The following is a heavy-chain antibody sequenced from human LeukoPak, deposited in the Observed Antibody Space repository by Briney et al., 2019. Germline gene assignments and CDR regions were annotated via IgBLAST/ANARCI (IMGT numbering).Heavy chain of an antibody. CDR1: GFTFSSYG. D-gene: IGHD3-10*01. CDR2: IHYDGTNE. CDR3: VNSGFDP. J-gene: IGHJ5*02. V-gene: IGHV3-30*02. Sequence: PGGSLRLYCAASGFTFSSYGMHWVRQAPGKGLEWVAFIHYDGTNEYYADSVRGRFTISRDNFKNTLSLQMNGLRVEDTALYYCVNSGFDPWGQGTLVTVSS.